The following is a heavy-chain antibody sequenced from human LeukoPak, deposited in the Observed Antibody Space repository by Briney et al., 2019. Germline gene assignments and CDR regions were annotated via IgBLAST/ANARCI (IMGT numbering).Heavy chain of an antibody. CDR2: IRSKADSYAT. CDR3: TRHSSSGSSWFDP. D-gene: IGHD3-3*01. V-gene: IGHV3-73*01. J-gene: IGHJ5*02. Sequence: PGGSLRLSCAASGISFRSYGMHWVRQASGKGLEWVGRIRSKADSYATAYAASVKGRFTISRDDSKNTAYLQMNSLKTEDTAVYYCTRHSSSGSSWFDPWGQGTLVTVSS. CDR1: GISFRSYG.